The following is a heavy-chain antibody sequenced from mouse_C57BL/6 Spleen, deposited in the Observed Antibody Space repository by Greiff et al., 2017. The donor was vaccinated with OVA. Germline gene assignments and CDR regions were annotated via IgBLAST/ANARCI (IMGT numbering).Heavy chain of an antibody. CDR3: ARNYYGSSSYYFDD. D-gene: IGHD1-1*01. V-gene: IGHV5-17*01. CDR1: GFTFSDYG. Sequence: EVKLVESGGGLVKPGGSLKLSCAASGFTFSDYGMHWVRQAPEKGLEWVAYISSGSSTIYYADTVKGRCPIPSATAKNTVFQTMTSLRSEDTAMYYCARNYYGSSSYYFDDWGQGTTLTVSS. J-gene: IGHJ2*01. CDR2: ISSGSSTI.